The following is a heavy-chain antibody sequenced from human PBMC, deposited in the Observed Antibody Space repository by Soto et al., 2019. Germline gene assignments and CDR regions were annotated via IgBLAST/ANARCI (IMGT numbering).Heavy chain of an antibody. CDR2: IIPLSGTP. CDR3: ARGIQLWS. Sequence: QVRLVQSGAEVKKPGSSVKVSCKASGGTFSNYALTWVRQAPGQGLEWMGGIIPLSGTPNYAQKFQGRVTITADKSTTTAYMELSSLRSEDTAVYYCARGIQLWSWGQGTLVTVSS. J-gene: IGHJ5*02. CDR1: GGTFSNYA. V-gene: IGHV1-69*06. D-gene: IGHD5-18*01.